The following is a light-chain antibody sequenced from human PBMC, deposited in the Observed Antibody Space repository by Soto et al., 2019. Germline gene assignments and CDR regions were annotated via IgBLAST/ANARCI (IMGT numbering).Light chain of an antibody. CDR3: QQTYTSVAT. Sequence: DIQVTQSPSSLSASVGDSVTLSCQTSQRVDSYIHWYQHQSGKPPKLLIYAASTLQDGVPSRFSGGGSGTAFALIITGLQTGDSATCYCQQTYTSVATFGQGTKV. CDR1: QRVDSY. J-gene: IGKJ1*01. CDR2: AAS. V-gene: IGKV1-39*01.